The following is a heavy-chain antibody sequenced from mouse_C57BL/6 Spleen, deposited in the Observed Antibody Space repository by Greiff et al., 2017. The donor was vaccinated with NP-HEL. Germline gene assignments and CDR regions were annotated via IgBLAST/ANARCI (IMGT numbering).Heavy chain of an antibody. Sequence: VQLQQSGPELVKPGASVKISCKASGYTFTDYYMNWVKQSHGKSLEWIGDINPNNGGTSYNQKFKGKATLTVDKSSSTAYMELRSLTSEDSAVYYCARGGGTGGYWGQGTTLTVSS. CDR3: ARGGGTGGY. J-gene: IGHJ2*01. CDR2: INPNNGGT. CDR1: GYTFTDYY. D-gene: IGHD4-1*01. V-gene: IGHV1-26*01.